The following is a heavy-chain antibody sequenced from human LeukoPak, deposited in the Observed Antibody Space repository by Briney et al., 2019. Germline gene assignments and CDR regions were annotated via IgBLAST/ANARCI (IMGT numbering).Heavy chain of an antibody. V-gene: IGHV3-23*01. CDR3: AKDGEYYGSGSYSDY. CDR1: GFTFRSYA. Sequence: PGGSLRLSCAASGFTFRSYAMSWVRQAPGKGLEWVSAISGSGGSTYYADSVKGRFTISRDNSKNTLYLQMNSLRAEDTAVYYCAKDGEYYGSGSYSDYWGQGTLVTVSS. J-gene: IGHJ4*02. D-gene: IGHD3-10*01. CDR2: ISGSGGST.